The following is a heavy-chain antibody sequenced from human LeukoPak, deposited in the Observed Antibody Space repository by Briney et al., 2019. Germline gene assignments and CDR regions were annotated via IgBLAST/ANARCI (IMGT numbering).Heavy chain of an antibody. CDR3: ARTYYYDSSGYYGPPFDY. CDR2: IYYSGST. Sequence: SETLSLTCTVSDGSISSSSYYWGWICQPPGKGLEWIGSIYYSGSTYYNPSLKSRVTISVDTSKNQFSLKLSSVTAADTAVYYCARTYYYDSSGYYGPPFDYWGQGTLVTVSS. CDR1: DGSISSSSYY. D-gene: IGHD3-22*01. V-gene: IGHV4-39*01. J-gene: IGHJ4*02.